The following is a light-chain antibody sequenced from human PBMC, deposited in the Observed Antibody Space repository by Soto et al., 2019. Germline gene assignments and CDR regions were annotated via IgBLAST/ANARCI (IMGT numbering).Light chain of an antibody. CDR1: QSVDSNY. V-gene: IGKV3-20*01. Sequence: EIVLTQSPGTLSLSPGERATLSCRASQSVDSNYLAWYQQKPGQAPRLLIYGASSRATGIPDRFSGGGSGTDFTLTISRLEPEDFAVYFYQQYGSSPWTFGQGTNVDIK. CDR3: QQYGSSPWT. CDR2: GAS. J-gene: IGKJ1*01.